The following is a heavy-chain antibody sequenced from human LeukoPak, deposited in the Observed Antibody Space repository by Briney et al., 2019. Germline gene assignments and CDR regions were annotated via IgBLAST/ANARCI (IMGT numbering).Heavy chain of an antibody. D-gene: IGHD2-2*01. V-gene: IGHV3-23*01. Sequence: PGGSPRLSCAASGFTFSSYAMSWVRQAPGKGLEWVSAISGSGGSTYYADSVKGRFTISRDNSKNTLYLQMNSLRAEDTAVYYCAKERAPGGAAAIFDYWGQGTLVTVSS. CDR2: ISGSGGST. CDR3: AKERAPGGAAAIFDY. J-gene: IGHJ4*02. CDR1: GFTFSSYA.